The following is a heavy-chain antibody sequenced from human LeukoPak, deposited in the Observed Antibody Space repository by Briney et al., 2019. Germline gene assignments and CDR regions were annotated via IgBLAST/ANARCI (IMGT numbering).Heavy chain of an antibody. CDR2: IGLASGFV. CDR1: GFTFSDCS. V-gene: IGHV3-48*04. D-gene: IGHD1-20*01. Sequence: HPGGSLRLSCAASGFTFSDCSMNWVRRAPGRGLEWISYIGLASGFVSYADSVKGRFSISSDTARNSVYLQMSSLRAEDTAVYYCARDHNWAFDSWGQGTLVTVSS. CDR3: ARDHNWAFDS. J-gene: IGHJ4*02.